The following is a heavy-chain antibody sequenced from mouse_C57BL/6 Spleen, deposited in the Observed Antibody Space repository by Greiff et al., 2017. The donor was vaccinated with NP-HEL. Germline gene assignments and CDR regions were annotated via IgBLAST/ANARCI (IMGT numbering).Heavy chain of an antibody. D-gene: IGHD1-1*01. Sequence: QVQLQQPGAELVKPGASVKLSCKASGYTFTSYWMHWVKQRPGQGLEWIGMIHPNSGSTNYNEKFKSKATLTVDKSSSTAYMQLSSLTSEDSAVYYCARLFTTVVATDYWGQGTTLTVSS. CDR2: IHPNSGST. CDR3: ARLFTTVVATDY. V-gene: IGHV1-64*01. CDR1: GYTFTSYW. J-gene: IGHJ2*01.